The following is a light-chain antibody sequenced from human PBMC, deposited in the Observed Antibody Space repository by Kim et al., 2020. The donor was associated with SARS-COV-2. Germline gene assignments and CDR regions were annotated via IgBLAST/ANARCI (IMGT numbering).Light chain of an antibody. CDR1: KLGDRY. Sequence: SPGHAASITCSGDKLGDRYPSWYQRRPGQSPLLVIYQDTTRPSGIPARFSGSTSGNTATLTITGAQAMDEADYFCQAWDNSALYVFGPGTKVTVL. V-gene: IGLV3-1*01. CDR3: QAWDNSALYV. J-gene: IGLJ1*01. CDR2: QDT.